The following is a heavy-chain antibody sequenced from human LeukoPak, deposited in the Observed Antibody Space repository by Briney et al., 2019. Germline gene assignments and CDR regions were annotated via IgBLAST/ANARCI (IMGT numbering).Heavy chain of an antibody. Sequence: GGSLRLSCAASGFTFSNYDMNWVRQAPGKGLEWVSYISTSSRTIYYADSVKGRFTISRDNAKNSLYLQMNSLRDEDTAVYYCARDPAFFDSSGYYPHFDYWGRGTLVTVSS. CDR3: ARDPAFFDSSGYYPHFDY. CDR2: ISTSSRTI. J-gene: IGHJ4*02. CDR1: GFTFSNYD. V-gene: IGHV3-48*02. D-gene: IGHD3-22*01.